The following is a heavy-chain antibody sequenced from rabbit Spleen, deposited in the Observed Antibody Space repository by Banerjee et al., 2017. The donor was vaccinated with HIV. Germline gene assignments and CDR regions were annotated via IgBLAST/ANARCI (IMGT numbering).Heavy chain of an antibody. V-gene: IGHV1S47*01. J-gene: IGHJ4*01. CDR3: VRDQAGYAGYGPWYFNL. CDR2: IDPIFGST. Sequence: QEQLVESGGGLVQPGGSLKLSCKASGFDFSNYGVSWVRQAPGKGLEWIGYIDPIFGSTYYASWVNGRFTISRHIAQNTLYLQLNSLTAADTATYFCVRDQAGYAGYGPWYFNLWGQGTLVTVS. D-gene: IGHD7-1*01. CDR1: GFDFSNYG.